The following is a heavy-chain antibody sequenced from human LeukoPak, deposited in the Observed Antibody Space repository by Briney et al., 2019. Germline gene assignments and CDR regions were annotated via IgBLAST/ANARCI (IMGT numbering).Heavy chain of an antibody. Sequence: GGSLRLSCAASGFTFSSYSMNWVRQAPGKGLEWVSSISSSSSYIYYADSVKGRFTISRDNAKNSLYLQMNSLRAEDTAAYYCARVNDILTGYPVDYFDYWGQGTLVTVSS. D-gene: IGHD3-9*01. CDR3: ARVNDILTGYPVDYFDY. CDR1: GFTFSSYS. J-gene: IGHJ4*02. V-gene: IGHV3-21*01. CDR2: ISSSSSYI.